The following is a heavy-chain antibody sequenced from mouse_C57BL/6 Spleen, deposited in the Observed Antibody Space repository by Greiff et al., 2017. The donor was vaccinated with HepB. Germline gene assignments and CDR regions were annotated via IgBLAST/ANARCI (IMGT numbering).Heavy chain of an antibody. Sequence: VQLQQPGAELVMPGASVKLSCKASGYTFTSYWMHWVKQRPGQGLEWIGEIDPSDSYTNYNQKFKGKSTLTVDKSSSTAYMQLSSLTSEDSAVYYCARGRQLRLQAWFAYWGQGTLVTVSA. D-gene: IGHD3-2*02. CDR3: ARGRQLRLQAWFAY. V-gene: IGHV1-69*01. CDR2: IDPSDSYT. J-gene: IGHJ3*01. CDR1: GYTFTSYW.